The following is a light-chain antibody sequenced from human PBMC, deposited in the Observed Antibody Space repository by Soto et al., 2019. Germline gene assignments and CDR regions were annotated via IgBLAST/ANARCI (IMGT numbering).Light chain of an antibody. CDR1: SSYVGGYNY. J-gene: IGLJ1*01. V-gene: IGLV2-8*01. CDR2: EVS. Sequence: QSALTQPPSASGSPGQSVTISCTGTSSYVGGYNYVSWYQQHPGKAPKLMIYEVSKRPSGVPDRFSGSKSGNTASLTVSGLQAEDEADYYCSSYAGSILYVFGTGTKVTVL. CDR3: SSYAGSILYV.